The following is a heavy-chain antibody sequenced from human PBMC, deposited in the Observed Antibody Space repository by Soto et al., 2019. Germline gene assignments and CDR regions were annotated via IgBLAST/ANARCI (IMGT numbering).Heavy chain of an antibody. J-gene: IGHJ4*02. D-gene: IGHD3-3*01. CDR2: VIPVFGAT. Sequence: QVQLVQSGAEVRKPGSSVKVSCKASGGTFTKYAISWVRQAPGQGLEWLGGVIPVFGATAHAQTFQDRVTITADEATRTVHMERRSLRSEDTAVYFCAASPEWSYALNQWAITTFGLFWGQGARVTVSP. V-gene: IGHV1-69*01. CDR1: GGTFTKYA. CDR3: AASPEWSYALNQWAITTFGLF.